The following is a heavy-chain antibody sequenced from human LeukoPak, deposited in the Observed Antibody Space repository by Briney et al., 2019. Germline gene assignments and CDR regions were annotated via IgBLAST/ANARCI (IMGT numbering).Heavy chain of an antibody. Sequence: GGSLRLSCAASGFIFSTSVMHWVRQAPGKGLEWLSFIRFDGSEKYYADSMKARFSISRDNSMNTLYLQMNSLRPEDTAVYYCAKQGLVPATAGDWGQGTLVTVSS. D-gene: IGHD2-2*01. CDR1: GFIFSTSV. CDR3: AKQGLVPATAGD. CDR2: IRFDGSEK. J-gene: IGHJ4*02. V-gene: IGHV3-30*02.